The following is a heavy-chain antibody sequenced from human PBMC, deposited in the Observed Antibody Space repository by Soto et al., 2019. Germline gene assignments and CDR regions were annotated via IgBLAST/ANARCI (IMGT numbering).Heavy chain of an antibody. J-gene: IGHJ4*02. CDR3: AKDEGVGGTLGLFDY. D-gene: IGHD1-26*01. V-gene: IGHV3-30*18. Sequence: QVQLVESGGGAVQPGESLRLSCVASGFDFTYYAMHWVRQAPGKGLESVAVMSSDGSKIHHTDSVKGRFTISRDKSKNTLYLQMNSLRKEDTAVYFCAKDEGVGGTLGLFDYWGQGTVVSVSS. CDR1: GFDFTYYA. CDR2: MSSDGSKI.